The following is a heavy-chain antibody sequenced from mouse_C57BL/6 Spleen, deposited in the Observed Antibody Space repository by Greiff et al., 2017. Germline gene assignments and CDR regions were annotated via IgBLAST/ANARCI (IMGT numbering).Heavy chain of an antibody. CDR2: IYPGAGDT. V-gene: IGHV1-82*01. Sequence: QVQLQQSGPELVKPGASVKISCKASGYAFSSSWMNWVKQRPGKGLEWIGRIYPGAGDTNYNGKFKGKATLTADKSSSTAYMQLSSLTSEDSAVYFCARKGTGGFAYWGQGTLVTVSA. D-gene: IGHD4-1*01. J-gene: IGHJ3*01. CDR3: ARKGTGGFAY. CDR1: GYAFSSSW.